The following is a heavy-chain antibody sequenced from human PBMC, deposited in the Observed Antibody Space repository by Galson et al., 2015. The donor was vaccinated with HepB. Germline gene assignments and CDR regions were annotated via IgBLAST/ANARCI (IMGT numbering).Heavy chain of an antibody. CDR3: ARVLYGDYKYPYGMDV. V-gene: IGHV3-20*04. CDR1: GFTFNDYG. CDR2: INWSGRST. D-gene: IGHD4-17*01. J-gene: IGHJ6*02. Sequence: SLRLSCAVSGFTFNDYGMTWVRQGPRKGLEWVSGINWSGRSTDYGDSVKGRFIVSRDNARNSLYLQMNSLRAEDTAVYYCARVLYGDYKYPYGMDVWGQGTTVTVSS.